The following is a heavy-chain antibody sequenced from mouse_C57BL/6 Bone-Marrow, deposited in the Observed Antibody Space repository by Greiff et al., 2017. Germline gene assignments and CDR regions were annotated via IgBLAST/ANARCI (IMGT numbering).Heavy chain of an antibody. Sequence: EVTLMESGGGLVQPGGSLSLSCAASGFTFTDYYMSWVRQPPGKALEWLGFIRNKANGYTTEYSASVKGRFTISRDNSQSILYLQMNALRAEDSATYYCSYYGNYGFAYWGQGTLVTVSA. V-gene: IGHV7-3*01. CDR3: SYYGNYGFAY. CDR2: IRNKANGYTT. D-gene: IGHD2-10*01. J-gene: IGHJ3*01. CDR1: GFTFTDYY.